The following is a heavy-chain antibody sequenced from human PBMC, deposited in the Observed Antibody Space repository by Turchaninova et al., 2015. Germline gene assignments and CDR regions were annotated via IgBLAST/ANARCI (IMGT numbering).Heavy chain of an antibody. Sequence: VQLQGSGTGLVEPSATVSLRGAVADYSIRSGHYWGWFRQPPGTGLEWIVSIYHSWSTYYNPSRKSRVTISVDRSKNQISLKLSSVTAPDTAVYYCSRHYGNSWAFDIWGQGTMVTVSS. CDR2: IYHSWST. J-gene: IGHJ3*02. CDR1: DYSIRSGHY. CDR3: SRHYGNSWAFDI. V-gene: IGHV4-38-2*01. D-gene: IGHD4-23*01.